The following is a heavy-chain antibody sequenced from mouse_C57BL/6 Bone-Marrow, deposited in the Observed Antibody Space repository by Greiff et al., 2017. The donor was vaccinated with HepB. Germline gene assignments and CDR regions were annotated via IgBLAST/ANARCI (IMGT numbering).Heavy chain of an antibody. V-gene: IGHV1-39*01. Sequence: VQLQQSGPELVKPGASVKISCKASGYSFTDYNMNWVKQSNGKSLEWIGVINPNYGTTSYNQKFKGKATLTVDQSSSTAYMQLNSLTSEDSAVYYCASLTTVVENYAMDYWGQGTSVTVSS. CDR3: ASLTTVVENYAMDY. CDR1: GYSFTDYN. CDR2: INPNYGTT. J-gene: IGHJ4*01. D-gene: IGHD1-1*01.